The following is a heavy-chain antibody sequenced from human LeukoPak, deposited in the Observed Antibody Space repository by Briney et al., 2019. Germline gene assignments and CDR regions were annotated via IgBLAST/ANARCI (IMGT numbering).Heavy chain of an antibody. V-gene: IGHV3-11*06. J-gene: IGHJ4*02. D-gene: IGHD3-22*01. CDR1: GFTFSAYY. Sequence: GGSLRLSCAASGFTFSAYYMSWIRQAPGKGLEWLSCISSSSTYKKYAYPVKGRFTISRDNAKNSLYLQMNSLRAEDTAVYYCARDLGYDSSAYDYWGQGTLVTVSS. CDR3: ARDLGYDSSAYDY. CDR2: ISSSSTYK.